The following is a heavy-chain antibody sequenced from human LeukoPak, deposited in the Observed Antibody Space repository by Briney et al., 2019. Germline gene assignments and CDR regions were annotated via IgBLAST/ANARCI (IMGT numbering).Heavy chain of an antibody. CDR3: ARATVNYYGSGSYYIGAFDI. J-gene: IGHJ3*02. CDR2: ISSSGSSI. CDR1: GFIFSDYY. V-gene: IGHV3-11*04. Sequence: PGGSLRLSCAASGFIFSDYYMSWIRQAPGKGLEWVSYISSSGSSIYYADSVKGRFTISRDNAKDSLYLQMNSLRAEDTAVYYCARATVNYYGSGSYYIGAFDIWGQGTMVTVSS. D-gene: IGHD3-10*01.